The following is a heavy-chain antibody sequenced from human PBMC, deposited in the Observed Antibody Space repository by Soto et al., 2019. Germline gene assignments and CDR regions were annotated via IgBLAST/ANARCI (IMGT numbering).Heavy chain of an antibody. V-gene: IGHV2-5*02. CDR1: GFSFSADGVG. Sequence: HITLKESGPTLVKPTQTLTLTCIFSGFSFSADGVGVGWIRQPPGKTLEWLALIYWDDDTRYRPSLKSRLTITKDSCQNQVVINMTNMDPLDTATYSCAHAFGGTSWPNDAFDVWGQGTVVTVSS. CDR2: IYWDDDT. CDR3: AHAFGGTSWPNDAFDV. D-gene: IGHD3-16*01. J-gene: IGHJ3*01.